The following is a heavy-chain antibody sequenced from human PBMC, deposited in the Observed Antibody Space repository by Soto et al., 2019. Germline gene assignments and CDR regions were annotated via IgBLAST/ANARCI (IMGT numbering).Heavy chain of an antibody. D-gene: IGHD3-3*01. CDR2: IYYSGST. J-gene: IGHJ5*02. CDR1: GGSISSSSYY. Sequence: QLQLQESGPGLVKPSETLSLTCTVSGGSISSSSYYWGWIRQPPGKGLEWIGSIYYSGSTYYNPSLKSRVTISVDTSKNQFSLKLSSVTAADTAVYYCARQLNYDFWLMSWFDPWGQGTLVTVSS. V-gene: IGHV4-39*01. CDR3: ARQLNYDFWLMSWFDP.